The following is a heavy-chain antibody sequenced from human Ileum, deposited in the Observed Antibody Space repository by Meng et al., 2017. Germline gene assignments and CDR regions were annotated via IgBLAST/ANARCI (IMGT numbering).Heavy chain of an antibody. CDR3: ARDSCSGGDCYLNWFDP. J-gene: IGHJ5*02. CDR2: IRYDGSDI. CDR1: GFTFSAYG. Sequence: GGSLRLSCAASGFTFSAYGMHWVRQAPGEGLEWVAIIRYDGSDIFYGDSVKGRFTISRDNSENTLYLQMNSLRAEDTAVYYCARDSCSGGDCYLNWFDPWGQGTLVTVSS. D-gene: IGHD2-21*02. V-gene: IGHV3-30*02.